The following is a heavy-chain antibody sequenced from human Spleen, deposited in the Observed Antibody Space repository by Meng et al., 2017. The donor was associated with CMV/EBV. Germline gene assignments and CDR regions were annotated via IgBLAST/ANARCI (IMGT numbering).Heavy chain of an antibody. V-gene: IGHV1-69*05. CDR2: SFPGLSTG. CDR1: GGTLSNYA. J-gene: IGHJ6*02. CDR3: AKLAPHPDFYYYYAMDV. Sequence: SVKVSCKASGGTLSNYAISWVRQAPGHGLEWMGGSFPGLSTGNFAQRFQGRATITTDESTTTAYMELSSLRSEDTAVYYCAKLAPHPDFYYYYAMDVWGQGTTVTVSS. D-gene: IGHD6-6*01.